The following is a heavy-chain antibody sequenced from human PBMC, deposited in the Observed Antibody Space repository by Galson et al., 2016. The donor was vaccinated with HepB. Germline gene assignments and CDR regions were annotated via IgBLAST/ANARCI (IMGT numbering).Heavy chain of an antibody. CDR3: ASARDGKFFFDY. D-gene: IGHD5-24*01. Sequence: QSGAEVKKAGESLKISCPASGYTLTNYWIGWVRQLPGKGLEWMGLIRPGFSATYHSPSLQGQVTISADKSPKLAYLQWSSLRASDNGFYFCASARDGKFFFDYWAQGTLVTVSS. CDR2: IRPGFSAT. V-gene: IGHV5-51*01. J-gene: IGHJ4*02. CDR1: GYTLTNYW.